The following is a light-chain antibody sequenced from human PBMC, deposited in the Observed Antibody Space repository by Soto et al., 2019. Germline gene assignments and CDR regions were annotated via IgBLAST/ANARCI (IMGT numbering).Light chain of an antibody. CDR1: SSDVGTHNL. J-gene: IGLJ3*02. V-gene: IGLV2-23*01. CDR2: GDI. Sequence: QSALTQPASVSGSPGQSITISCTETSSDVGTHNLVSWFQQHPGKAPKLIIYGDINRPSGVSDRFSGSRSGNTASLTVSGVQAEDEADYFCCSYIRSGTFWVFGGGTKLTVL. CDR3: CSYIRSGTFWV.